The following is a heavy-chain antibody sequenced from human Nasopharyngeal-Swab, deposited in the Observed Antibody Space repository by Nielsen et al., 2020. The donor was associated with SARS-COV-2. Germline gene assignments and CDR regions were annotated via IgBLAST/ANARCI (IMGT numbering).Heavy chain of an antibody. J-gene: IGHJ6*02. CDR2: FDPEDGET. Sequence: WVRQAPGQGLEWMGGFDPEDGETIYAQKFQGRVTMTEDTSTDTAYMELSSLRSEDTAVYYCAIAGYGGNWILGGMDVWGQGTTVTVSS. CDR3: AIAGYGGNWILGGMDV. D-gene: IGHD4-23*01. V-gene: IGHV1-24*01.